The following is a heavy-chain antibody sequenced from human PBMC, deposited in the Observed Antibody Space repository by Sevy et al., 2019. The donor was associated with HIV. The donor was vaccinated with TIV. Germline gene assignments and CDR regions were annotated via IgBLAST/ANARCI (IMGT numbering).Heavy chain of an antibody. CDR2: IYSGGST. CDR1: GFTVSSNY. J-gene: IGHJ6*02. D-gene: IGHD2-15*01. Sequence: GGSLRLSCAASGFTVSSNYMSWVRQAPGKGLEWVSVIYSGGSTYYAESVKGRFTISRDNSKNTLYLQMNSLRAEDTAVYYCARVNCSGGGYYYYYGMDVWGQGTTVTVSS. CDR3: ARVNCSGGGYYYYYGMDV. V-gene: IGHV3-53*01.